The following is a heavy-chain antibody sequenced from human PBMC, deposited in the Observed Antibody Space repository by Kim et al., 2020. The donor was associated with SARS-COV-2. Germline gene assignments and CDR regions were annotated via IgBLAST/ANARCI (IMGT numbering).Heavy chain of an antibody. CDR2: INHSGST. D-gene: IGHD3-22*01. J-gene: IGHJ6*02. Sequence: SETLSLICAVYGGSFSGYYWSWIRQPPGKGLEWIGEINHSGSTNYNPSLKSRVTISVDTSKNQFSLKLSSVTAADTAVYYCARGLDSSGYHWGQGTTVTV. CDR3: ARGLDSSGYH. CDR1: GGSFSGYY. V-gene: IGHV4-34*01.